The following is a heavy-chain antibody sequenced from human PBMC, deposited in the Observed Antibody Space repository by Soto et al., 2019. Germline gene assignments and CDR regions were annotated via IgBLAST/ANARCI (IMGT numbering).Heavy chain of an antibody. Sequence: SETLSLTCTVSGGSISSYYWSWIRQPPGKGLEWIGYIYYSGSTNYNPSLKSRATISVDTSKNQFSLKLSSVTAADSAVYFCARLEGLATISYCFDFWGPGALVTVSS. CDR2: IYYSGST. CDR3: ARLEGLATISYCFDF. V-gene: IGHV4-59*08. D-gene: IGHD3-9*01. J-gene: IGHJ4*02. CDR1: GGSISSYY.